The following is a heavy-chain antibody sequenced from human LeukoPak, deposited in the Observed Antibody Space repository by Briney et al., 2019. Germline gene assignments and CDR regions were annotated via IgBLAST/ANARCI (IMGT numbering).Heavy chain of an antibody. CDR1: GFTFSSYA. CDR3: ARDRAGGSPRGAFDI. CDR2: ISYDGSNK. Sequence: GGSLRLSCAASGFTFSSYAMHWVRQAPGKGLEWVAVISYDGSNKYYADSVKGRFTISRDNSKNTLYLQTNSLRAEDTVVYYCARDRAGGSPRGAFDIWGQGTMVTVSS. J-gene: IGHJ3*02. D-gene: IGHD2-15*01. V-gene: IGHV3-30-3*01.